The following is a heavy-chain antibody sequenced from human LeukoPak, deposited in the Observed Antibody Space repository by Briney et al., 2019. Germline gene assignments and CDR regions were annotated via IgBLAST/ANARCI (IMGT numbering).Heavy chain of an antibody. D-gene: IGHD2-2*02. Sequence: SETLSPTCTVSGGSISSYYWSWIRQPAGKGLEWIGRIYTSGSTNYNPSLKSRVTMSVDTSKNQFSLKLSSVTAADTAVYYCARELPAAISYYMDVWGKGTTVTVSS. V-gene: IGHV4-4*07. CDR1: GGSISSYY. J-gene: IGHJ6*03. CDR3: ARELPAAISYYMDV. CDR2: IYTSGST.